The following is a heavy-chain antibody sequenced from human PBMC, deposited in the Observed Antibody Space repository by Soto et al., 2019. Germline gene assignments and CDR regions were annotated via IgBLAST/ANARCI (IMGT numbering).Heavy chain of an antibody. D-gene: IGHD5-12*01. CDR3: ARGGYFDY. CDR2: ISSGSVTT. CDR1: GFTFSSNN. Sequence: PGGSLRLSCAASGFTFSSNNMNWVRQAPGKGLEWVSYISSGSVTTYYSDSVKGRFTISRDNAKNSLYLQMNSLRAEDTAVYYCARGGYFDYWGQGTLVTVSS. J-gene: IGHJ4*02. V-gene: IGHV3-48*01.